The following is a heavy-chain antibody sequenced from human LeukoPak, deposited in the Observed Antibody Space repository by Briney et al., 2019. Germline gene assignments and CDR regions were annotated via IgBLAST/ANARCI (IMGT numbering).Heavy chain of an antibody. Sequence: SETLSLTCTVSGGSISSYYWSWIRQPPGKGLEWIGYIYYSGSTNYNPSLKSRVTISVDTSKNQFSLKLSSVTAADTAVYYCASTGGYYYGSGYYYYMDVWGKGTTVTVSS. CDR2: IYYSGST. CDR3: ASTGGYYYGSGYYYYMDV. D-gene: IGHD3-10*01. CDR1: GGSISSYY. V-gene: IGHV4-59*01. J-gene: IGHJ6*03.